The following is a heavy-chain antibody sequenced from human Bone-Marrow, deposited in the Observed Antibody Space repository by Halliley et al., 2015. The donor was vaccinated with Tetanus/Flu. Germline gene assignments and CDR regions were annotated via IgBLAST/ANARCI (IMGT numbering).Heavy chain of an antibody. V-gene: IGHV5-51*03. J-gene: IGHJ4*02. CDR1: GYNFTTYW. Sequence: QLVQSGAEVRKPGESLKISCKASGYNFTTYWIGWVRQMPGKGLEWMGIIYPGDSDTRYSPSFQGQVSISVDTSVTTAYLQLSSLKASDPAIYYCAGPPDRHIAVDHWGQGTLVTVSS. CDR3: AGPPDRHIAVDH. CDR2: IYPGDSDT. D-gene: IGHD2-21*01.